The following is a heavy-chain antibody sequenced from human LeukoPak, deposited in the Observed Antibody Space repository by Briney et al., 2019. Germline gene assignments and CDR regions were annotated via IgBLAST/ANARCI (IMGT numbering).Heavy chain of an antibody. CDR3: ARASAYNSGWGSFDF. CDR1: GYTFTGYY. V-gene: IGHV1-2*02. D-gene: IGHD6-19*01. CDR2: INPDSGGT. J-gene: IGHJ4*02. Sequence: EASVKVSCKASGYTFTGYYIHWVRQAPGQGLEWMGWINPDSGGTKYAQKFQGGVTMTRDTSISTAYMELSRLRSDDTAVYYYARASAYNSGWGSFDFWGQGTLVTVSS.